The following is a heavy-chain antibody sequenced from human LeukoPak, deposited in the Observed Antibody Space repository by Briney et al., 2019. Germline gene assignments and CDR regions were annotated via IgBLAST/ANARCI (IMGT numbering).Heavy chain of an antibody. J-gene: IGHJ6*03. CDR3: ARSGARGLRSTYYYYMDV. Sequence: ASVKVSCKASGYTFTGYYMHWVRQAPGQGLEWMGWINPNSGGTNYAQKFQGRVTMTRGTSISTAYMELSRLRSDDTAVYYCARSGARGLRSTYYYYMDVWGKGTTVTVSS. CDR2: INPNSGGT. D-gene: IGHD5-12*01. CDR1: GYTFTGYY. V-gene: IGHV1-2*02.